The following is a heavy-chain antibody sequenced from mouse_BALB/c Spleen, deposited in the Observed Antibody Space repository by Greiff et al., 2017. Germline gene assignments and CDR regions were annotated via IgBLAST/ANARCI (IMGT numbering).Heavy chain of an antibody. V-gene: IGHV14-3*02. CDR2: IDPANGNT. CDR1: GFNITDTY. Sequence: EVQLLESGAELVKPGASVTLSCTASGFNITDTYMHWVKQRPEQGLEWIGRIDPANGNTKYDPKFQGKATITADTSSNTDYLQLSSLTSEDTAVYYCARYYYYAMDYWGQGTSVTVSS. CDR3: ARYYYYAMDY. J-gene: IGHJ4*01.